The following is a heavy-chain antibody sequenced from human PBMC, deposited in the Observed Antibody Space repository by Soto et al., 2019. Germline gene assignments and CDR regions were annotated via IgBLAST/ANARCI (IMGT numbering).Heavy chain of an antibody. V-gene: IGHV3-21*01. CDR2: ISSSSSYI. CDR3: ARVEVRGSGGSSYSD. Sequence: EVQLVESGGGLVKPGGSLRLYCAASGFTFSSYSMNWVRQDQGKGLEWVSSISSSSSYIYYADSVKGRFTISRYKAKNSLYLQMNSLRADDTAVYYCARVEVRGSGGSSYSDWGQGTLVTVSS. CDR1: GFTFSSYS. D-gene: IGHD2-15*01. J-gene: IGHJ4*02.